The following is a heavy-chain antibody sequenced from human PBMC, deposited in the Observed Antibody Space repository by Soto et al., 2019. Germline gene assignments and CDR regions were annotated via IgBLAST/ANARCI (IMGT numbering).Heavy chain of an antibody. J-gene: IGHJ6*03. CDR1: GFTFSSYS. Sequence: EVQLVESGGGLVQPGGSLRLSCAASGFTFSSYSMNWVRQAPGKGLEWGSYISSSSSTIYYADSVKGRITISRDNAKNTLYLQMYSLRAEDTAVYYCASLTDTTAYYYYYYMDVWGKGTTVTVSS. CDR3: ASLTDTTAYYYYYYMDV. V-gene: IGHV3-48*01. D-gene: IGHD2-2*01. CDR2: ISSSSSTI.